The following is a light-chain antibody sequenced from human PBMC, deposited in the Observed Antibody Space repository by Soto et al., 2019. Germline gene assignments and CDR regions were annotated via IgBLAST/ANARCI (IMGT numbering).Light chain of an antibody. V-gene: IGKV3-20*01. CDR1: QTITSRY. J-gene: IGKJ1*01. Sequence: EIVLTPSPGTLSLSPGERATLSCRANQTITSRYLVWYQQRPGQAPRLLIYGASSRAPGVPDRFSGSGSGTDFTLTVSSLEPEDFSVYFCQQYGSSPWTCGQGTKGDIK. CDR2: GAS. CDR3: QQYGSSPWT.